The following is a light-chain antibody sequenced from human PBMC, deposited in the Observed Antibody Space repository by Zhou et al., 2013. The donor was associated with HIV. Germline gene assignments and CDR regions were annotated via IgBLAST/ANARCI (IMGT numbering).Light chain of an antibody. Sequence: DIQLTQSPSFLSASVGDRVTITCRASQGISSYLAWYQQKPGKAPKLLIYAASTLQSGVPSRFSGSGSGTEFTLTISSLQPEDFATYYCQQYDGYPWTFGQGTKVDIK. CDR3: QQYDGYPWT. CDR1: QGISSY. CDR2: AAS. V-gene: IGKV1-9*01. J-gene: IGKJ1*01.